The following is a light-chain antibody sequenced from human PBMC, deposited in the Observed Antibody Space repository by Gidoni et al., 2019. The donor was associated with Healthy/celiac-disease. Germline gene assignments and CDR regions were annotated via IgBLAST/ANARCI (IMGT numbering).Light chain of an antibody. CDR3: QQRSNWPPLT. CDR1: QSVSSY. V-gene: IGKV3-11*01. Sequence: DIVLPQSPATLSLSPVERATLSCRDSQSVSSYLAWYQQKPGQAPRLLIYDASNRATGIPARFSGSGSGTDFTLTISSLEPEDFAVYYCQQRSNWPPLTFGGGTKVESK. CDR2: DAS. J-gene: IGKJ4*01.